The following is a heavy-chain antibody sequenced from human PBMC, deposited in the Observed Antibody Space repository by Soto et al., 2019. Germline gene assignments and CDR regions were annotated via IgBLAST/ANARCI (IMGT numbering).Heavy chain of an antibody. D-gene: IGHD3-3*01. J-gene: IGHJ4*02. Sequence: GGSLRLSCAASGFTFSSYSMNWVRQAPGKGLEWVSSISSSSSYIYYADSVKGRFTISRDNAKNSLYLQMNSLRAEDTAVYYCARELRFLEWLPDYWGQGTLVTVSS. CDR2: ISSSSSYI. V-gene: IGHV3-21*01. CDR1: GFTFSSYS. CDR3: ARELRFLEWLPDY.